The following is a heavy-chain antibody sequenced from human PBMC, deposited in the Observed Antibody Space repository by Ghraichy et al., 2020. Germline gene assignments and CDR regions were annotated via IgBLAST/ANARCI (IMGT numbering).Heavy chain of an antibody. J-gene: IGHJ4*02. CDR3: ARRYFDS. CDR2: IRQDGNEK. V-gene: IGHV3-7*03. CDR1: GFTFSDYW. Sequence: GGSLRLSCVASGFTFSDYWMQWVRQAPGKGLEWVANIRQDGNEKYSVDSVKGRFTISRDNARNSLYLQMNSLRAEDTAVYYCARRYFDSWGQGTLVTVSS.